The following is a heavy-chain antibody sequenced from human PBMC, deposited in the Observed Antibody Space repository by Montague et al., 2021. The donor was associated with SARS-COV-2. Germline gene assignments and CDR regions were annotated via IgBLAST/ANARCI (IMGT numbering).Heavy chain of an antibody. V-gene: IGHV2-70*11. D-gene: IGHD3-9*01. Sequence: PALVKPTQTLTLTCTFSGFSLSTSGMGVSWIRQPPGKALEWLARIDWDDDKYYSTSLKTRLSISKDTSKNQVVLTMTNMDPVDTATYYCARRTYDILTGYDYGMDVWGQGTTVTVSS. J-gene: IGHJ6*02. CDR2: IDWDDDK. CDR3: ARRTYDILTGYDYGMDV. CDR1: GFSLSTSGMG.